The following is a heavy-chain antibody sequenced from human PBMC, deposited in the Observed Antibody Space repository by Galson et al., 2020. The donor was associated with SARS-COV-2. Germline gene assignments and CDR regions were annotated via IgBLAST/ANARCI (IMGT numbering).Heavy chain of an antibody. CDR3: ARAVSAWVNLDH. D-gene: IGHD6-19*01. J-gene: IGHJ4*02. CDR1: GGSISSGGYY. V-gene: IGHV4-31*01. Sequence: SETLSLTCSVSGGSISSGGYYWTWIRQHPGKDLEWIGYIYYSGSTYYNPSLRSQATISVDTSKNQFSLQLSSVTAADAALYYCARAVSAWVNLDHWGQGILVTVSS. CDR2: IYYSGST.